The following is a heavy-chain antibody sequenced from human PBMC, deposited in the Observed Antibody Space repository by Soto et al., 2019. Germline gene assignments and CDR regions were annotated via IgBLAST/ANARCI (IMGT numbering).Heavy chain of an antibody. CDR3: ARDPKWELAY. Sequence: GGSLRLSCAASGFTFSSYAMHWVRQAPGKGLEWVAVISYDGSNKYYADSVKGRFTISRDNSKNTLYLQMNSLRAEDTAVYYCARDPKWELAYWGQGTLVTVSS. D-gene: IGHD1-26*01. V-gene: IGHV3-30-3*01. J-gene: IGHJ4*02. CDR2: ISYDGSNK. CDR1: GFTFSSYA.